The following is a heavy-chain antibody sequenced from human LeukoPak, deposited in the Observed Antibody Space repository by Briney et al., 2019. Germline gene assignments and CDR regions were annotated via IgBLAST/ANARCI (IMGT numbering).Heavy chain of an antibody. CDR2: TYYRSKWYN. J-gene: IGHJ4*02. CDR1: GDSVSSNSAA. CDR3: ARGRPALDY. Sequence: SQTLSLTCAISGDSVSSNSAAWNSIRQSPSRGIEWLGRTYYRSKWYNDYAVSVKSRITISTDTSKNQFSLQLNSVTPEDTAVYYCARGRPALDYWGQGTLVTVSS. V-gene: IGHV6-1*01.